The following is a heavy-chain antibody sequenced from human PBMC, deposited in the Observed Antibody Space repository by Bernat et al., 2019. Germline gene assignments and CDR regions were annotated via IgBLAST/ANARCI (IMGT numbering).Heavy chain of an antibody. CDR3: ARAQIAVAGTNWYFDL. Sequence: QVQLQESGPGLVKPSETLSLTCTVSGGSISSYYWSWIRQPPGKGLEWIGYIYYSGSTNYNPSLKSRVTISVDTSKNQFSLKLSSVTAADTAVYSCARAQIAVAGTNWYFDLWGRGTLVTVSS. J-gene: IGHJ2*01. CDR1: GGSISSYY. V-gene: IGHV4-59*01. D-gene: IGHD6-19*01. CDR2: IYYSGST.